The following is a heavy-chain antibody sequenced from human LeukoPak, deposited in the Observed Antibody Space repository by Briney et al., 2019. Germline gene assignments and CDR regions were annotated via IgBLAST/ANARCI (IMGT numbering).Heavy chain of an antibody. J-gene: IGHJ4*02. CDR2: IYYSGST. D-gene: IGHD2-15*01. CDR1: GGSISSYY. Sequence: SETLSLTCTVSGGSISSYYWSWLRPPPGKGLEWIGYIYYSGSTNYNPSLKSGVTISVDTSKTQFSLKLSSATAADTAVYDCARHSCSGGSCYVDDWGQGTLVTVSS. CDR3: ARHSCSGGSCYVDD. V-gene: IGHV4-59*08.